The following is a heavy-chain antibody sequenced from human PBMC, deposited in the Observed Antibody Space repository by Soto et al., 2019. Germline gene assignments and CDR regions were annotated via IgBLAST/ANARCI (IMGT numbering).Heavy chain of an antibody. Sequence: QLQLQESGSGLVKPSQTLSLTCAVSGGSISSGGYSWSWIRQPPGKGLEWIGYIYHSGSTYYNPSLKSRVTISVDRSMNQFSLKLSSVTAADTAVYYCASSHAGAHITAAVHWGQGTLVTVSS. V-gene: IGHV4-30-2*01. CDR2: IYHSGST. CDR1: GGSISSGGYS. D-gene: IGHD6-13*01. CDR3: ASSHAGAHITAAVH. J-gene: IGHJ4*02.